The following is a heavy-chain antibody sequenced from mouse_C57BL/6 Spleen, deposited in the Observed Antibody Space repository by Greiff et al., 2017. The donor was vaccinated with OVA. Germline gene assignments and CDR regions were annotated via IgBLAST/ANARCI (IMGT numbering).Heavy chain of an antibody. V-gene: IGHV1-80*01. J-gene: IGHJ2*01. D-gene: IGHD1-1*01. Sequence: QVQLQQSGAELVKPGASVKISCKASGYAFSSYWMNWVKQRPGKGLEWIGQIYPGDGDTNYNGKFKGKATLTADKSSSTAYMQLSSLTSEDSAVYFCAREDGSSSYFDYWGQGTTRTVSS. CDR1: GYAFSSYW. CDR3: AREDGSSSYFDY. CDR2: IYPGDGDT.